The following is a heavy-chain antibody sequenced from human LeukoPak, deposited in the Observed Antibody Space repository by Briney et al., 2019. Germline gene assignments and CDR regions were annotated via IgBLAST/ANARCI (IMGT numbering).Heavy chain of an antibody. Sequence: GGSLRLSCVASGFTFSSHAMYWVRQAPGKGLEWVSTISAGPGDTYYADSVKGRFTISRDNSKNTLFLQMNSLRAEDTALYYCVSRGTNLYFDFWGRGTLVTVSS. V-gene: IGHV3-23*01. CDR2: ISAGPGDT. CDR1: GFTFSSHA. J-gene: IGHJ2*01. D-gene: IGHD5-24*01. CDR3: VSRGTNLYFDF.